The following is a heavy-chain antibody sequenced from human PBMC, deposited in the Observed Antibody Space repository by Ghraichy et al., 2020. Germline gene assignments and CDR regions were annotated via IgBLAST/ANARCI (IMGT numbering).Heavy chain of an antibody. Sequence: GGSLRLSCAVSGFTFSNFWMSWVRQAPGKGPEWVANINKDGSVKNYVDSVKGRFTISRDNAKNSLYLQMNSLRAEDTAVYYCSDFDYWGQGTLVTVSS. CDR3: SDFDY. CDR2: INKDGSVK. V-gene: IGHV3-7*01. CDR1: GFTFSNFW. J-gene: IGHJ4*02.